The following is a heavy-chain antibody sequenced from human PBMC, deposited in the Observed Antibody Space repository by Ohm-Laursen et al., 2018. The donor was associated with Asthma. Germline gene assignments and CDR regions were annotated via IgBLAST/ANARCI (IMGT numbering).Heavy chain of an antibody. D-gene: IGHD2-15*01. Sequence: GASVKVSCKASGYTFTSYAMNWVRQAPGQGLEWMGWINTNTGNPTYAQGFTGRFVFSLDTSVSTAYLQISSLKAEDTAVYYCARDQCTGGSCYFDYWGQGTLVTVSS. J-gene: IGHJ4*02. V-gene: IGHV7-4-1*02. CDR1: GYTFTSYA. CDR2: INTNTGNP. CDR3: ARDQCTGGSCYFDY.